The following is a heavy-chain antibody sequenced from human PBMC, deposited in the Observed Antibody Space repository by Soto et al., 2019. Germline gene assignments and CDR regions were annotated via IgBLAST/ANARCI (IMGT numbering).Heavy chain of an antibody. J-gene: IGHJ2*01. CDR1: GYTFTSYG. D-gene: IGHD3-16*02. Sequence: ASVKVSCKASGYTFTSYGISWVRQAPGQGLEWMGWISAYNGNTNYAQKLQGRVTMTTDTSTSTAYMELRSLRSDDTAVYYCARAELSSPDWYFDLWGRGTLVTVSS. V-gene: IGHV1-18*01. CDR3: ARAELSSPDWYFDL. CDR2: ISAYNGNT.